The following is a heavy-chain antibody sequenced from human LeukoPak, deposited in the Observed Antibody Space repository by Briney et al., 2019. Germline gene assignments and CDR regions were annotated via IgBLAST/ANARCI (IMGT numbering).Heavy chain of an antibody. J-gene: IGHJ4*02. D-gene: IGHD5-18*01. CDR3: AKSPNTNTAMVTGY. CDR2: ISYDGSNK. Sequence: PGRSLRLSCAASGFTFSSYAMHWVRQAPGKGLEWVAVISYDGSNKYYADSVKGRFTISRDNSKNTLYLQMNSLRAEDTAVYYCAKSPNTNTAMVTGYWGQGTLVTVSS. CDR1: GFTFSSYA. V-gene: IGHV3-30*18.